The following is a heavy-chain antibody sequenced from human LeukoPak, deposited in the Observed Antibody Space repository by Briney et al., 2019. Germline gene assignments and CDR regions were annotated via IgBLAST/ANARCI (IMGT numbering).Heavy chain of an antibody. CDR2: FDPEDGET. V-gene: IGHV1-24*01. J-gene: IGHJ6*03. CDR1: GYTLTELS. CDR3: ATGGPVPPGYYYYMDV. D-gene: IGHD2-2*01. Sequence: GASVKVSCKVSGYTLTELSMHWVRQAPGKGLEWMGGFDPEDGETIYAQKFQGRVTMTEDTSTDTAYMELSSLRSEDTAVYYCATGGPVPPGYYYYMDVWGKGTTVTVSS.